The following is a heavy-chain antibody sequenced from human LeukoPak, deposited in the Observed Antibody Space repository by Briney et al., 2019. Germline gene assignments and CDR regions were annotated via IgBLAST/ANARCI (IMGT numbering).Heavy chain of an antibody. V-gene: IGHV1-69*06. CDR2: IIPIFGTA. D-gene: IGHD3-10*01. Sequence: SVKVSCKASGGTFSSYAISWVRQAPGQGLEWMGGIIPIFGTANYAQKFQGRVTITADKSTSTAYMELSSLRSEDTAVYYCARGYYSGSGSYNPYDYWGQGTLVTVSS. CDR3: ARGYYSGSGSYNPYDY. CDR1: GGTFSSYA. J-gene: IGHJ4*02.